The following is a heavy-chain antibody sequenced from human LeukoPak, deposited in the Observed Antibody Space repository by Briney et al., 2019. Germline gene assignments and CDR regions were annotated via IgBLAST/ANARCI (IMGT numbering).Heavy chain of an antibody. V-gene: IGHV3-9*01. CDR2: ISWNSGSI. CDR1: GFTFDDYA. CDR3: ANGWLSPY. Sequence: PGGSLRLSCAASGFTFDDYAMHWVRQAPGKGLEWVSGISWNSGSIGYADSVKGRFTISRDNAKNSLYLQMNSLRAEDTALYYCANGWLSPYWGQGTLVTVSS. J-gene: IGHJ4*02. D-gene: IGHD3-10*01.